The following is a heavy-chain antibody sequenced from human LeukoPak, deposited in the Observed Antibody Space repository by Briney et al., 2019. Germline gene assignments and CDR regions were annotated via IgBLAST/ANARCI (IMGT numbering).Heavy chain of an antibody. CDR1: GFTFSSYG. CDR2: IRYDGSNK. V-gene: IGHV3-30*02. D-gene: IGHD5-18*01. J-gene: IGHJ4*02. CDR3: ARAGGYSYGYDY. Sequence: PGGSLRLSCAASGFTFSSYGMHWVRQASGKGLEWVAFIRYDGSNKYYADSVKGRFTISRDNSKNTLYLQMNSLRAEDTAVYYCARAGGYSYGYDYWGQGTLVTVSS.